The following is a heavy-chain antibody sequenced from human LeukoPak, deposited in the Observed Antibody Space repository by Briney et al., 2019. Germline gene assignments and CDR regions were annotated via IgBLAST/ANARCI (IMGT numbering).Heavy chain of an antibody. V-gene: IGHV4-39*07. Sequence: SETLSLTRTVSGGSISSSSYYWGWIRQPPGKGLEWIGSIYYSGSTYYNPSLKSRVTISVDTSKNQFSLKLSSVTAADTAVYYCARGGVTDDAFDIWGQGTMVTVSS. CDR2: IYYSGST. CDR3: ARGGVTDDAFDI. D-gene: IGHD4-23*01. J-gene: IGHJ3*02. CDR1: GGSISSSSYY.